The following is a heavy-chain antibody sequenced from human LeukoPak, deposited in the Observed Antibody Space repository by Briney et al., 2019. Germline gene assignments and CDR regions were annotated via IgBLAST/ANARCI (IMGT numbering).Heavy chain of an antibody. Sequence: NPSETLSLTCTVSGGSISSSSYYWSWIRQPAGKGLEWIGRIYTSGSTNYNPSLKSRVTISVDTSKNQFSLKLSSVTAADTAVYYCASFGCSGGSCKKGAFDIWGQGTMVTVSS. CDR1: GGSISSSSYY. V-gene: IGHV4-61*02. D-gene: IGHD2-15*01. CDR3: ASFGCSGGSCKKGAFDI. J-gene: IGHJ3*02. CDR2: IYTSGST.